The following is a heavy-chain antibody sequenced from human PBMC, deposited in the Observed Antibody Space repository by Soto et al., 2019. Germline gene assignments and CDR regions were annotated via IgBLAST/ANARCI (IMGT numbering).Heavy chain of an antibody. J-gene: IGHJ5*02. CDR1: FTFSSYS. CDR3: TSDEGSYDNWFNP. CDR2: ISSGSAYI. D-gene: IGHD3-16*01. Sequence: EVQLVESGGGLVKPGASLRLSCTFTFSSYSLNWVRQAPGKGLEWVSSISSGSAYIKYADSVKGRFTISRDNANNLLYHKMRRLRVDATAVYYSTSDEGSYDNWFNPWGQGTLVTVSS. V-gene: IGHV3-21*01.